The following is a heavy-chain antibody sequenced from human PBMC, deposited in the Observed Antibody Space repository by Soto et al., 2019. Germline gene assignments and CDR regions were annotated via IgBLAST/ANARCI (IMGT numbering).Heavy chain of an antibody. CDR3: ARSGRYYYDSSGYSIDY. V-gene: IGHV1-69*13. Sequence: SVKVSCKASGGTFSSYAISWVRQAPGQGLEWMGGIIPIFGTADYAQKFQGRVTITADESTSTAYMELSSLRSEDTAVYYCARSGRYYYDSSGYSIDYWGQGTLVTVSS. J-gene: IGHJ4*02. D-gene: IGHD3-22*01. CDR2: IIPIFGTA. CDR1: GGTFSSYA.